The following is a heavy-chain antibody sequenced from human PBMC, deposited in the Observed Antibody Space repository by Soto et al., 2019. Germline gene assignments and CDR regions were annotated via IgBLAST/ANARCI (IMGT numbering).Heavy chain of an antibody. CDR3: VRLEYADRSYFDF. V-gene: IGHV5-51*01. CDR1: GYSFTNHW. Sequence: PGESLKISCKGSGYSFTNHWIGWVRQMPGKGLEWMGIIYPGDSDTRYSPSFQGQVTISADKSISTAYLRWSSLRASDTAIYYCVRLEYADRSYFDFWGQGALVTVSS. J-gene: IGHJ4*02. CDR2: IYPGDSDT. D-gene: IGHD2-2*01.